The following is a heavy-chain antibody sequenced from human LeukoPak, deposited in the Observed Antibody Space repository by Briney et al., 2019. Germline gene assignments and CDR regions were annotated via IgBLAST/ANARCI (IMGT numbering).Heavy chain of an antibody. CDR1: GFTFSSSA. CDR3: ASGVIADDH. D-gene: IGHD2-21*01. J-gene: IGHJ5*02. CDR2: IRFDGSIK. V-gene: IGHV3-30*02. Sequence: GGSLRLSCATSGFTFSSSAMQWVRQAPGKGLELVAFIRFDGSIKDYGDSVKGRFTISRDNSRYTLYLQMNSLRFEDTAVYYCASGVIADDHWGQGTLVTVSS.